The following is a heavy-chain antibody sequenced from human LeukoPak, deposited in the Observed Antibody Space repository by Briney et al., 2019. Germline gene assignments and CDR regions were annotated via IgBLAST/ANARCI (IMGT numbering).Heavy chain of an antibody. CDR1: GFSFSSYW. CDR3: ARDGPAMVPLDY. V-gene: IGHV3-74*01. Sequence: GGSLRLSCAASGFSFSSYWMHWVRQAPGKGLVWVSRINSDGSSTSYADSVKGRFTISRDNAKNTLSLQMNGLRVEDTAVYYCARDGPAMVPLDYWGQGTLVTVSS. D-gene: IGHD5-18*01. CDR2: INSDGSST. J-gene: IGHJ4*02.